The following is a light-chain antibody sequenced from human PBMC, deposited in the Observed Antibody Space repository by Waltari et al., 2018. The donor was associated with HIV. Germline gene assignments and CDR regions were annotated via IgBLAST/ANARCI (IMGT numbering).Light chain of an antibody. J-gene: IGLJ1*01. CDR2: AVN. CDR1: SGDIGTYKY. CDR3: CSYTVNSTGV. Sequence: QSALTQPASVSGSPGQSIAISCTGTSGDIGTYKYVSWYQQHTGKVPKLISYAVNVRPAGFSDRFSGSKSGNTATLTISGLHSDDEADYYCCSYTVNSTGVFGAGTKITV. V-gene: IGLV2-14*03.